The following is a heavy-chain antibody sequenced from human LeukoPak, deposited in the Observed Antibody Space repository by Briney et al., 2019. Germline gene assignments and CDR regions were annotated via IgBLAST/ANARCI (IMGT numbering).Heavy chain of an antibody. CDR2: IWSDGSNK. Sequence: GGSLRLSCAASGFTFSNYGMHWVRQAPGKGLEWGAVIWSDGSNKYYADSVRGRFTISRDNSTNTLYLQMNSLRAEDTAVYYCARVTMVAAASYNWFVPWGQGTLVTVSS. CDR3: ARVTMVAAASYNWFVP. D-gene: IGHD2-15*01. CDR1: GFTFSNYG. J-gene: IGHJ5*02. V-gene: IGHV3-33*01.